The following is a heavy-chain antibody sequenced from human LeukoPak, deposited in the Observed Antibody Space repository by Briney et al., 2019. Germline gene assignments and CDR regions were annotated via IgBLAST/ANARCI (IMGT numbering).Heavy chain of an antibody. V-gene: IGHV3-23*01. CDR2: ISGSGGST. CDR3: AKDEEVSAWGAPKDNYFDY. D-gene: IGHD1-26*01. J-gene: IGHJ4*02. CDR1: GFTFSSYA. Sequence: PGGSLRLSCAASGFTFSSYAMSWVRQAPGKGLEWVSAISGSGGSTYYADSVKGRFTISRDNSKNTLYLQMNSLRAEDTAVYYCAKDEEVSAWGAPKDNYFDYWGQGTLVTVSS.